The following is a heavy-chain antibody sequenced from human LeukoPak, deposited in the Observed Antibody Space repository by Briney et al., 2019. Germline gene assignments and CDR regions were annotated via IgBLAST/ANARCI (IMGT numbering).Heavy chain of an antibody. Sequence: SETLSLTCAVYGGSFSGYYWSWIRQPPGKGLEWIGEINHSGSTNYNPSLKSRVTISVDTSKNQFSLKLSSVTAADTAVCYCARGRRRVGSSTSFDPWGQGTLVTVSS. D-gene: IGHD2-2*01. CDR3: ARGRRRVGSSTSFDP. CDR1: GGSFSGYY. J-gene: IGHJ5*02. V-gene: IGHV4-34*01. CDR2: INHSGST.